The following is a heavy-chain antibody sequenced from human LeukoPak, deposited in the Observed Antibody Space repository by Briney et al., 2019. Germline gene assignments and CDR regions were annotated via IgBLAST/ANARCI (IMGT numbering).Heavy chain of an antibody. CDR2: IYYSGST. D-gene: IGHD6-19*01. CDR3: ARHNGGWYTLELDY. J-gene: IGHJ4*02. CDR1: GGSISSYY. V-gene: IGHV4-59*08. Sequence: SETLSLTCTVSGGSISSYYWSWIRQPPGKGLEWIGYIYYSGSTNYNPSLKSRVTISVDTSKNQFSLKLSSVTAADTAVYYCARHNGGWYTLELDYWGQGTLVTVS.